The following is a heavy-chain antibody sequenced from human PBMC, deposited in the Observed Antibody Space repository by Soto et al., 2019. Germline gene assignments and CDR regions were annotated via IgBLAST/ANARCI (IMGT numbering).Heavy chain of an antibody. Sequence: PGGSLRLSCAGSGFTFSGYTMNWVRQAPGKGLEWVAVIGNSGDGTHYADSVKGRFTISRDNSKNTLYLQMESLRAEDTAVYYCVKDVWDYWGQGVLVTVSS. D-gene: IGHD2-21*01. CDR1: GFTFSGYT. CDR2: IGNSGDGT. J-gene: IGHJ4*02. V-gene: IGHV3-23*01. CDR3: VKDVWDY.